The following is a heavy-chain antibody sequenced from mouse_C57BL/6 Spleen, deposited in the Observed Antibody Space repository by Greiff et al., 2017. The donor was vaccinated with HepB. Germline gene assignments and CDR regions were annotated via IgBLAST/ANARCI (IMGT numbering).Heavy chain of an antibody. CDR3: TTWNYGSRLDY. CDR2: IDPENGDT. V-gene: IGHV14-4*01. J-gene: IGHJ2*01. D-gene: IGHD1-1*01. Sequence: VQLKQSGAELVRPGASVKLSCTASGFNIKDDYMHWVKQRPEQGLEWIGWIDPENGDTEYASKIQGKATITADTSSNTAYLQLSSLTSEETAVYYGTTWNYGSRLDYWGQGTTLTVSS. CDR1: GFNIKDDY.